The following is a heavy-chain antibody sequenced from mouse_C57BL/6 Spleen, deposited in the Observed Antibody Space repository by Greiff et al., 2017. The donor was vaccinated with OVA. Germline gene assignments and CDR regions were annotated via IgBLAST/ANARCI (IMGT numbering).Heavy chain of an antibody. CDR2: IYPGSGST. V-gene: IGHV1-55*01. J-gene: IGHJ1*03. CDR3: AREALTDWYFDV. Sequence: QVQLQQPGAELVKPGASVKMSCKASGYTFTSYWITWVKQRPGQGLEWIGDIYPGSGSTNYNEKFKSKATLTVDTTSSTAYMQLSSLTSEDSAVYYCAREALTDWYFDVWGTGTTVTVSS. CDR1: GYTFTSYW.